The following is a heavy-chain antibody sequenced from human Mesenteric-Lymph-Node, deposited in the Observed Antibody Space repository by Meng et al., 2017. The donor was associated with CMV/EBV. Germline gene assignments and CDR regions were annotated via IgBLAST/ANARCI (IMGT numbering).Heavy chain of an antibody. CDR2: IYYSGST. Sequence: VSGGYVSSGDYYWAWIRQPPGKGLEWIGYIYYSGSTYYNPSLKSRVTISIDTSKNQFSLRLSSVIAADTAVYYCALMIAAATNWFDPWGQGTLVTVSS. J-gene: IGHJ5*02. V-gene: IGHV4-30-4*08. D-gene: IGHD6-25*01. CDR3: ALMIAAATNWFDP. CDR1: GGYVSSGDYY.